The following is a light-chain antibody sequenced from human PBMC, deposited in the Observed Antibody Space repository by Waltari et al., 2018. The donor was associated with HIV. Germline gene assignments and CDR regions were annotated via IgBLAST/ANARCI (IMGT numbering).Light chain of an antibody. Sequence: EIVMTQSPATLSVSPGERVTLSCRASQNVITNLAWYQQKPGQAPSHLIYGASTRATGVPPRFSGGGSGTEFTLTIGSLQSEDFAFYYCQQYNNWPRTFGQGAKVEVK. CDR3: QQYNNWPRT. CDR2: GAS. V-gene: IGKV3-15*01. CDR1: QNVITN. J-gene: IGKJ1*01.